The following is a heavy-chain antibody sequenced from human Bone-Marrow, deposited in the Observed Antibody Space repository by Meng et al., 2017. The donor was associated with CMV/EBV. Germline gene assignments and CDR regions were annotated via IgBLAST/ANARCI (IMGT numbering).Heavy chain of an antibody. J-gene: IGHJ4*02. Sequence: GGSLRLSCAASGFTVSNNYMIWVRQAPGRGLEWVGFIRSKAYGGTTEYAASVKGRFTISRDDSKSIAYLQMNSLKTEDTAVYYCTRDGIPDYWGQGTLVTVSS. CDR2: IRSKAYGGTT. CDR3: TRDGIPDY. D-gene: IGHD1-26*01. CDR1: GFTVSNNY. V-gene: IGHV3-49*04.